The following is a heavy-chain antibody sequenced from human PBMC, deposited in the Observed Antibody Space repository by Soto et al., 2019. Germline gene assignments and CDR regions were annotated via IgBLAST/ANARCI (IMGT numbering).Heavy chain of an antibody. D-gene: IGHD3-10*01. V-gene: IGHV3-7*01. CDR2: IKQDGSEK. CDR3: ASEGYYYGSGSYYPMDYYYSMDV. Sequence: EVQLVESGGGLVQPGGSLRLSCAASGFTFSSYWMSWVRQAPGKGLEWVANIKQDGSEKYYVDSVKGRFTISRDNAKNSLYLQMNSLRAEDPAVYYCASEGYYYGSGSYYPMDYYYSMDVWGQGTTVTVSS. CDR1: GFTFSSYW. J-gene: IGHJ6*02.